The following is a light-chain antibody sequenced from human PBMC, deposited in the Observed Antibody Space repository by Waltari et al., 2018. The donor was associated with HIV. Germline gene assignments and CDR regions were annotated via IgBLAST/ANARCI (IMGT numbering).Light chain of an antibody. Sequence: SYELTQPSSVSVSPGQTARITCSGDVLAKKYARWFHQKPGQAPVLVIYKDRERPSGIPGRFSGSSSGTTVTVTISGAQVEDEADYYCYSAADNIRVFGGGTKLTVL. J-gene: IGLJ3*02. CDR2: KDR. CDR1: VLAKKY. CDR3: YSAADNIRV. V-gene: IGLV3-27*01.